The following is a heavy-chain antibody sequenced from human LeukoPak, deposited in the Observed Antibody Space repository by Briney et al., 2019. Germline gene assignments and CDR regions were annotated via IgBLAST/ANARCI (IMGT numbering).Heavy chain of an antibody. CDR2: IYHSGST. Sequence: PSETLSLTCAVSGGSISSGGYSWSWIRRPPGKGLEWIGYIYHSGSTSYNPSLKSRVTISVDMSKNQFSLKLSSVTAADTAVYYCARSGRSDILTGYTFDYWGQGTLVTVSS. CDR1: GGSISSGGYS. CDR3: ARSGRSDILTGYTFDY. J-gene: IGHJ4*02. V-gene: IGHV4-30-2*01. D-gene: IGHD3-9*01.